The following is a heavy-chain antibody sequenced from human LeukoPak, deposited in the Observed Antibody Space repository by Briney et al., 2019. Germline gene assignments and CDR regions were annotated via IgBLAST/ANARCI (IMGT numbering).Heavy chain of an antibody. J-gene: IGHJ6*03. D-gene: IGHD2-21*02. CDR1: GFTFSSYA. CDR3: AREGGGDPDFYYMDV. CDR2: ISYDGSNK. Sequence: GRSLRLSCAASGFTFSSYAMHWVRQAPGKGLEWVAVISYDGSNKYYADSVKGRFTISRDNSKNTLYLQMNSLRAEDTAVYYCAREGGGDPDFYYMDVWGKGTTVTVSS. V-gene: IGHV3-30-3*01.